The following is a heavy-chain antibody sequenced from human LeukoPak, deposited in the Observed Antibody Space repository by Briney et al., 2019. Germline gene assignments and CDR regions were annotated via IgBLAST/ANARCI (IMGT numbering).Heavy chain of an antibody. CDR1: EFIFSDYY. CDR3: ARANPLYYDFWSAKESWFDP. Sequence: GGSLRLSCAASEFIFSDYYMHWVRQAPGQGLEWMGWINPNSGGTNYAQKFQGRVTMTRDTSISTAYMELSRLRSDDTAVYYCARANPLYYDFWSAKESWFDPWGQGTLVTVSS. V-gene: IGHV1-2*02. D-gene: IGHD3-3*01. CDR2: INPNSGGT. J-gene: IGHJ5*02.